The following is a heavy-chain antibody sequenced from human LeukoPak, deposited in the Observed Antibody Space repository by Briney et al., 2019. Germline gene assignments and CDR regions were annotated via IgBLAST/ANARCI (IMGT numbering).Heavy chain of an antibody. CDR3: ARRTPDYYDGSGYYYYNWFDP. Sequence: PSETLSLTCTVSGVSISSYYWSWIRPPPGKGLEWIGYIYYSGSTNYNPSLKSRVTISVDTPKNQFSLTLSSVTPAHPAVYYCARRTPDYYDGSGYYYYNWFDPWGHRTLVTVSP. CDR1: GVSISSYY. D-gene: IGHD3-22*01. CDR2: IYYSGST. V-gene: IGHV4-59*08. J-gene: IGHJ5*02.